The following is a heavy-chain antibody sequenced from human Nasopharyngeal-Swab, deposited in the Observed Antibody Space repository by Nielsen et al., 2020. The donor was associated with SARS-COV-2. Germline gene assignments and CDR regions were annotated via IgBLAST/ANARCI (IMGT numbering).Heavy chain of an antibody. V-gene: IGHV3-21*01. CDR3: VRDTPAMFAY. CDR1: GFTFTLYT. J-gene: IGHJ4*02. Sequence: GESLKISCAASGFTFTLYTMNWVRQAPGKGLEWLSDISSTGDYIYYAASVKGRFTISRDNAKNSLYLQMNSLRAEDTAVYYCVRDTPAMFAYWGQGMLVTVSS. CDR2: ISSTGDYI.